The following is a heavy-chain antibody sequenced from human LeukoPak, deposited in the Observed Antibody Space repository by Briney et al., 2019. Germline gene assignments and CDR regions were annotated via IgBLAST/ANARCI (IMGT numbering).Heavy chain of an antibody. CDR3: ARGYMITFGGVIVSPNWFDP. J-gene: IGHJ5*02. D-gene: IGHD3-16*02. CDR2: INSDGSST. CDR1: GFTFNNYW. V-gene: IGHV3-74*01. Sequence: GGSLRLSCAASGFTFNNYWMSRVRQAPGKGLVWVSRINSDGSSTSYADSVKGRFTISRDNAKNTLYLQMNSLRAEDTAVYYCARGYMITFGGVIVSPNWFDPWGQGTLVTVSS.